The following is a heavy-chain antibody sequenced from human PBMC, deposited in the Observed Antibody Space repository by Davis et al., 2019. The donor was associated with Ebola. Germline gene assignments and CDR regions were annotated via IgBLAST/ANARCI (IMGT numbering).Heavy chain of an antibody. CDR2: IKEDGGEK. D-gene: IGHD3/OR15-3a*01. J-gene: IGHJ6*03. CDR1: GGSFSGYF. Sequence: LSLTCAVYGGSFSGYFWTWIRQAPGKGPEWVAIIKEDGGEKYYVDSVKGRFTISRDNAKNSLFLEMNSLRVEDTAFYYCASGDGRGRSYDMDVWGQGTTVTVSS. V-gene: IGHV3-7*03. CDR3: ASGDGRGRSYDMDV.